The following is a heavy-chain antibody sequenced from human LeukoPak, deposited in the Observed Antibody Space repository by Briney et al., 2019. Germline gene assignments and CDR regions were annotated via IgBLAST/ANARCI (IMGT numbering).Heavy chain of an antibody. CDR1: GGSFSGYY. CDR3: ARGAPTVLDAFDI. Sequence: SETLSLTCAVYGGSFSGYYWSWIRQPPGKGLEWIGEINHSGSTNYNPSLKSRVTISVDTSKNQFSLKPSSVTAADTAVYYCARGAPTVLDAFDIWGQGTMVTVSS. V-gene: IGHV4-34*01. D-gene: IGHD4-4*01. J-gene: IGHJ3*02. CDR2: INHSGST.